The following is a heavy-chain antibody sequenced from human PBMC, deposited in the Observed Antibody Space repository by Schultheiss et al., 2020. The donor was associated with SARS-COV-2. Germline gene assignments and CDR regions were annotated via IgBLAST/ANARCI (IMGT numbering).Heavy chain of an antibody. CDR2: ISWNSGSI. CDR3: ARAHPYSSSWYGPVDY. Sequence: GESLKISCAASGFTFSSYGMHWVRQAPGKGLEWVSGISWNSGSIGYADSVKGRFTVSRDNSKNTLYLQMNSLRAEDTAVYYCARAHPYSSSWYGPVDYWGQGTLVTVSS. CDR1: GFTFSSYG. V-gene: IGHV3-NL1*01. J-gene: IGHJ4*02. D-gene: IGHD6-13*01.